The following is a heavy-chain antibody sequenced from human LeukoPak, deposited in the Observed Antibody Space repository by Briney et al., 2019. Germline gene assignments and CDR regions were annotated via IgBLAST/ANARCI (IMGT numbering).Heavy chain of an antibody. J-gene: IGHJ4*02. CDR3: ARERITSYIEPRSEMCY. D-gene: IGHD3-10*01. V-gene: IGHV1-18*01. CDR2: ISAYNGNT. CDR1: GYTFTSYG. Sequence: ASVKVSCKASGYTFTSYGISWVRQAPGQGLEWMGWISAYNGNTNYAQKLQGRVTMTTDTSTSTAYMELRSLRSDDTAVYYCARERITSYIEPRSEMCYWGQGTLVTVSS.